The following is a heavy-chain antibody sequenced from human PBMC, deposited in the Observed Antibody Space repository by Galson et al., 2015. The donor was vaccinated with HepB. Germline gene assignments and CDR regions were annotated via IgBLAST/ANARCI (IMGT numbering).Heavy chain of an antibody. D-gene: IGHD6-19*01. Sequence: SLRLSCAASGFTFSSYGMHWVRQAPGKGLEWVAVIWYDGSNKYYADSVKGRFTISRDNSKNTLYLQMNSLRAEDTAVYYCARPTASGWYRGAFDIWGQGTMVTVSS. J-gene: IGHJ3*02. V-gene: IGHV3-33*01. CDR1: GFTFSSYG. CDR3: ARPTASGWYRGAFDI. CDR2: IWYDGSNK.